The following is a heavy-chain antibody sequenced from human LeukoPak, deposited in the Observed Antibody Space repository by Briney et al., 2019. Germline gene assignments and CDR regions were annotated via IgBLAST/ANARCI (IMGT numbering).Heavy chain of an antibody. Sequence: PSETLSLTCAVSGVSMGSGGYSWSWVRQPPGKGLEWIGYIYHSGSTYYNPSLKSRVTISVDRSKNQFSLKLSSVTAADTAVYYCAREPGVGARVFDCWGQGTLVTVSS. CDR2: IYHSGST. CDR1: GVSMGSGGYS. CDR3: AREPGVGARVFDC. D-gene: IGHD1-26*01. J-gene: IGHJ4*02. V-gene: IGHV4-30-2*01.